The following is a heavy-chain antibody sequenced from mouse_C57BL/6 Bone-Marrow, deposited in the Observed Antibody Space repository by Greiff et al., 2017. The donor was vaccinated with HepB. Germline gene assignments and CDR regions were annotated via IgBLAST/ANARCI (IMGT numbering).Heavy chain of an antibody. J-gene: IGHJ3*01. CDR3: ARGGSSGFSFAY. Sequence: QVQLQQSGAELVKPGASVKMSCKASGYTFTSYWITWVKQRPGQGLEWIGDIYPGSGSTNYNEKFKSKATLTVDTSSRTAYMQLSSLTSEDSAVYYCARGGSSGFSFAYWGRGTLVTVSA. V-gene: IGHV1-55*01. CDR2: IYPGSGST. CDR1: GYTFTSYW. D-gene: IGHD3-2*02.